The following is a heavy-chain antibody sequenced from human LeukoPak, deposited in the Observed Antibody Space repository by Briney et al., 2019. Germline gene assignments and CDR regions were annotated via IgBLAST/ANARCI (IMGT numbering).Heavy chain of an antibody. CDR3: ARWNHASHWFDP. V-gene: IGHV6-1*01. CDR1: GDSVSSNSAA. Sequence: PSQTLSLTCAISGDSVSSNSAAWNRIRQSPSRGLEWLGRTYYMSKWYNDYAVSVKSRITMNPDTSKNQFSLQLNSVTPEDTAVYYCARWNHASHWFDPWGQGTLVTVSS. J-gene: IGHJ5*02. D-gene: IGHD1-14*01. CDR2: TYYMSKWYN.